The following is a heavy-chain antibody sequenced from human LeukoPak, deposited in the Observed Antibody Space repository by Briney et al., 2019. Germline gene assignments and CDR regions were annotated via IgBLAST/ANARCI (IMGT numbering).Heavy chain of an antibody. V-gene: IGHV3-11*01. Sequence: GRSLRLSCAASGFTFSDYYMSWIRQAPGKGLEWVSYISSSGSTIYYADSVKGRFTISRDNAKNTLSLQMNSLRAEDTALYYCAKDLSTAAKYYFDYWGQGTLVTVSS. D-gene: IGHD2/OR15-2a*01. CDR2: ISSSGSTI. J-gene: IGHJ4*02. CDR1: GFTFSDYY. CDR3: AKDLSTAAKYYFDY.